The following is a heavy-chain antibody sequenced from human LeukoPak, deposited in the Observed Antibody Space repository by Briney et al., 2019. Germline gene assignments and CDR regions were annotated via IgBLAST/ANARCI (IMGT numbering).Heavy chain of an antibody. CDR3: GNLNTPMAY. J-gene: IGHJ4*02. CDR1: GFTFTGYW. D-gene: IGHD5-18*01. V-gene: IGHV3-74*01. Sequence: GGSLRLSCAASGFTFTGYWMHWVRQAPGKGLVWVSRINSDGSSTNYADSVKGRFTISRDNAKNTPFLQMNSLRDEDTAVYYCGNLNTPMAYWGQGALVTVSS. CDR2: INSDGSST.